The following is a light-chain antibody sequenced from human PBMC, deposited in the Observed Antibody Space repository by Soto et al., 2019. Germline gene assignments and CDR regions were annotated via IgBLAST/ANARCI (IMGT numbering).Light chain of an antibody. CDR3: SSYTSSTTLYV. CDR1: SSDVGGYNY. J-gene: IGLJ1*01. V-gene: IGLV2-14*01. CDR2: EVT. Sequence: QSVLTQPASVSGSPGQSITISCTVTSSDVGGYNYVSWYQQNPGKAPKLLIYEVTHRPSGVSDRFSGSKSGNTASLTISGLQAEDEADYYCSSYTSSTTLYVFGSGTKVTVL.